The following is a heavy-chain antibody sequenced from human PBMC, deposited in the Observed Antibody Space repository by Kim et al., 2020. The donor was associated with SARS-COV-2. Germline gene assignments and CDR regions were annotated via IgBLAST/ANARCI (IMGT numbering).Heavy chain of an antibody. V-gene: IGHV4-34*01. Sequence: SETLSLTCAVYGGSFSGYYWSWIRQPPGKGLEWIGEINHSGSTNYNPSLKSRVTISVDTSKNQFSLKLSSVTAADTAVYYCARHIAALSKRASFDYWGQGTLVTVSS. CDR1: GGSFSGYY. CDR2: INHSGST. D-gene: IGHD6-13*01. CDR3: ARHIAALSKRASFDY. J-gene: IGHJ4*02.